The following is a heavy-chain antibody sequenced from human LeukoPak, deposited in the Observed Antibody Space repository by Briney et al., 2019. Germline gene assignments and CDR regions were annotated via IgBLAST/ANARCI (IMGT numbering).Heavy chain of an antibody. CDR1: GFSFSVYE. CDR2: ISSSGTTT. V-gene: IGHV3-48*03. Sequence: GGSLRLSCAASGFSFSVYEMHWVRQAPGKGLEWISDISSSGTTTYYADTVKGRFTISRDNAKNSLYLQMSSIRAEDTAVYYCTTLTVATKFDYWGQGNLVTVSS. D-gene: IGHD5-12*01. J-gene: IGHJ4*02. CDR3: TTLTVATKFDY.